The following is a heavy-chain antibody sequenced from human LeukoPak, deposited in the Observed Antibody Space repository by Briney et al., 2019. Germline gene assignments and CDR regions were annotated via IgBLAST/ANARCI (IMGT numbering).Heavy chain of an antibody. CDR3: TSVGAEAFDY. D-gene: IGHD1-26*01. CDR2: IRSKAYGGTT. CDR1: GFTFGDYA. J-gene: IGHJ4*02. V-gene: IGHV3-49*04. Sequence: GRSLRLSCTASGFTFGDYAMSWVRQAPGKGLEWVGFIRSKAYGGTTEYAASVKGRFTISRDDSKSIAYLQMNSLKTEDTAVYYCTSVGAEAFDYWGQGTLVTVSS.